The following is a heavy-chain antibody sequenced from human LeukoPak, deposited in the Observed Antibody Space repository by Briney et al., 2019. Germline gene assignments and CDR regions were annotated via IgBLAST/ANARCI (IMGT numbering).Heavy chain of an antibody. CDR2: INHSGST. CDR3: ARRAAAGTRIFDY. V-gene: IGHV4-34*01. CDR1: GGSFSGYY. D-gene: IGHD6-13*01. Sequence: SETLPLTCAVYGGSFSGYYWSWIRQPPAKGLEWIGEINHSGSTNYNPSLKSRVTISVDTSKNQFSLKLSSVTAADTAVYYCARRAAAGTRIFDYWGQGTLVTVSS. J-gene: IGHJ4*02.